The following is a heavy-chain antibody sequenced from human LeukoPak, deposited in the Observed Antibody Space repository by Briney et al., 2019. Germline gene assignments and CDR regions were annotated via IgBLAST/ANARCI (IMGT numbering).Heavy chain of an antibody. J-gene: IGHJ4*02. V-gene: IGHV4-30-4*01. CDR2: LFYSGST. CDR1: GGSIRNGDFF. Sequence: SQTLSLTCTVSGGSIRNGDFFWSWIRRPPGKGLEWIGYLFYSGSTYVNPSLESRVTMSVDTSKNQFSLKLNSVTAADKALYYCATFALNCYGWVSYYYFYNCCRGTVVIVSS. D-gene: IGHD3-10*01. CDR3: ATFALNCYGWVSYYYFYN.